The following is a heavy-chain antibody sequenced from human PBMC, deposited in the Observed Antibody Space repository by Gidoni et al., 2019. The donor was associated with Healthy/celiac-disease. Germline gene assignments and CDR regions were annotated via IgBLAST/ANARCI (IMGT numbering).Heavy chain of an antibody. Sequence: QVQLVESGGGVVQPGRSLRLSCAASGFTFSSYGMHWVRQAPGKGLEWVAVIWYDGSNKYYADSVKGRFTISRDNSKNTLYLQMNSLRAEDTAVYYCARDATYYYDSSGYYLDYWGQGTLVTVSS. J-gene: IGHJ4*02. V-gene: IGHV3-33*01. CDR3: ARDATYYYDSSGYYLDY. D-gene: IGHD3-22*01. CDR2: IWYDGSNK. CDR1: GFTFSSYG.